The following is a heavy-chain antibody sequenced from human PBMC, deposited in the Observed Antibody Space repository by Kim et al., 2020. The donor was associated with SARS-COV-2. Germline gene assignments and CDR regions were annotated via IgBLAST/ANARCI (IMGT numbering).Heavy chain of an antibody. J-gene: IGHJ4*02. Sequence: GGSLRLSCAASGFTFSDYWMHWVRQAPGKGLVWVSRIGRGGNSVNYADSVKGRFTISKDDAKSTLFLQMNSLRAEDTAVYYCARDRRDLESMITGGHFFDYWGQGVLVTVSS. V-gene: IGHV3-74*01. CDR2: IGRGGNSV. CDR3: ARDRRDLESMITGGHFFDY. CDR1: GFTFSDYW. D-gene: IGHD3-16*01.